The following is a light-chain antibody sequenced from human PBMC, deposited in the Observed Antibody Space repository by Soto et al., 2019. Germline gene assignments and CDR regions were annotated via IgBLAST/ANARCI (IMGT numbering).Light chain of an antibody. CDR1: QDINSC. V-gene: IGKV1D-16*01. CDR2: GAS. J-gene: IGKJ4*01. Sequence: DVQMTQSPSSLSASVGDRVTITCRGSQDINSCLAWYQQKPGNAPKSLIYGASSLQTGVPSRFSGSESGTDFTLTISNLQPEDSATYYCQQYNIYPLTFGGGTKVEIK. CDR3: QQYNIYPLT.